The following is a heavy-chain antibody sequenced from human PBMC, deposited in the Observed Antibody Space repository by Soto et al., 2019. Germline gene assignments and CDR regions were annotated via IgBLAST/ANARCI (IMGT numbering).Heavy chain of an antibody. CDR2: INPSGGST. CDR1: GYTLTAYY. Sequence: ASVKVSCKASGYTLTAYYIHWVRQAPGQGREWMGIINPSGGSTSYAQKFQGRVTMTRDTSTSTVYMELSSLRSEDTAVYYCARELGGYYGMDVWGQGTTVTVSS. D-gene: IGHD3-16*01. J-gene: IGHJ6*02. V-gene: IGHV1-46*01. CDR3: ARELGGYYGMDV.